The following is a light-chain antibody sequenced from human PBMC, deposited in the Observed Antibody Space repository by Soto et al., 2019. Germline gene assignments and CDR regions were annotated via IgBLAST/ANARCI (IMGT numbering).Light chain of an antibody. CDR2: YDS. Sequence: YELTQPPSVSVAPGKTATITCGANNIGSKNVHWYHQKPGQAPVLVIFYDSDRPSGITERFSGSNSGNTATLTISRVEAGDEADYFCQLWDRTTDAVVFGGGTKLTVL. J-gene: IGLJ2*01. CDR3: QLWDRTTDAVV. V-gene: IGLV3-21*01. CDR1: NIGSKN.